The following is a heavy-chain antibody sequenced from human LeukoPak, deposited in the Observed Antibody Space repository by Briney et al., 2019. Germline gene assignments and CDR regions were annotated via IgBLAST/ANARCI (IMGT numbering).Heavy chain of an antibody. D-gene: IGHD3-10*01. CDR3: ARTPPVRGVIGEFDY. V-gene: IGHV1-2*02. CDR1: GYTFIGYY. J-gene: IGHJ4*02. Sequence: GASVKVSCKASGYTFIGYYMHWVRQAPGQGLEWMGWINPNTGGANYAQKFQGRVTMTRDTSITTAYMDLSRLTSDDTAIYYCARTPPVRGVIGEFDYWGQGTLVTVSS. CDR2: INPNTGGA.